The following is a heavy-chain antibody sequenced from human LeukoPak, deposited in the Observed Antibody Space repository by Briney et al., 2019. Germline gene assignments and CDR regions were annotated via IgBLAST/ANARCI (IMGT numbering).Heavy chain of an antibody. J-gene: IGHJ4*02. D-gene: IGHD1-26*01. V-gene: IGHV3-21*01. Sequence: GGSQRLSCAASGFTFSSYSMNWVRQAPGKGLEWVSSISSSSSYIYYADSVKGRFTISRDNAKNSLYLQMNSLRAEDTAVYYCARDGERGYYFDYWGQGTLVTVSS. CDR3: ARDGERGYYFDY. CDR2: ISSSSSYI. CDR1: GFTFSSYS.